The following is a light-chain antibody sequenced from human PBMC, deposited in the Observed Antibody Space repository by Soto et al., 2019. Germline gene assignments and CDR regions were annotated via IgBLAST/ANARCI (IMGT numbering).Light chain of an antibody. CDR2: NVS. J-gene: IGLJ1*01. V-gene: IGLV2-14*01. Sequence: QSALTQPASGSGSPGQSITISCTGTSSDVGGHNSVSWYQQHPGKAPKLMIYNVSNRPSGVSNRFSGSKSGNTASLTISGLLAEDEANYYCTSYTSSSTYVFGAGTKLTVL. CDR1: SSDVGGHNS. CDR3: TSYTSSSTYV.